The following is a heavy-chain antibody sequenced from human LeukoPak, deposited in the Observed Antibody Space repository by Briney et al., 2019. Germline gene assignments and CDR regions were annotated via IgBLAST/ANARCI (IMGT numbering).Heavy chain of an antibody. J-gene: IGHJ6*03. CDR2: INPNSGGT. D-gene: IGHD3-10*01. V-gene: IGHV1-2*02. CDR3: ARVLRGVIYMDV. CDR1: GYTFTGYY. Sequence: ASVKVSCKASGYTFTGYYMHWVRQAPGQGLEWMGWINPNSGGTNYAQKFQGRVTMTRDTSISTAYMELSRLRSDDTAVCYCARVLRGVIYMDVWGKGTTVTVSS.